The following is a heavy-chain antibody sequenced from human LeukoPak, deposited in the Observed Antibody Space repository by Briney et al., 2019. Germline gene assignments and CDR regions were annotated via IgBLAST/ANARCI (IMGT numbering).Heavy chain of an antibody. CDR1: GGSISSYY. CDR2: IYYSGST. J-gene: IGHJ3*02. Sequence: PSETLSLTCTVSGGSISSYYWSWIRQPPGKGLEWIGYIYYSGSTNYNPSLKSRVTISVDTSKNQFSLKPSSVTAADTAVYYCARVGWNDAFDIWGQGTMVTVSS. D-gene: IGHD1-1*01. CDR3: ARVGWNDAFDI. V-gene: IGHV4-59*01.